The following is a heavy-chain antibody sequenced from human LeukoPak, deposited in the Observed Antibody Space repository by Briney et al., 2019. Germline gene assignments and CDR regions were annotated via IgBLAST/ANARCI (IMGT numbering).Heavy chain of an antibody. CDR1: GFTFSSYG. J-gene: IGHJ4*02. CDR3: AKELGMDYFDY. D-gene: IGHD5-24*01. V-gene: IGHV3-33*06. CDR2: IWYDGSNK. Sequence: GGSLRLSCAASGFTFSSYGMHWVRQAPGKGLEWVAVIWYDGSNKYYADSVKGRFTISRDNSKNTLYLQMNSLRAEDTAVYYCAKELGMDYFDYWGRGTLVTVSS.